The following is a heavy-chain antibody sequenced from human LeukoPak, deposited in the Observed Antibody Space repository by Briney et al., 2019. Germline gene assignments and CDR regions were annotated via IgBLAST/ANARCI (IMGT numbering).Heavy chain of an antibody. CDR1: GFTFSGSA. V-gene: IGHV3-21*01. D-gene: IGHD2-21*02. CDR2: ISSGSSAI. J-gene: IGHJ4*02. CDR3: ARWIGGICFLGNCYSGGYFDY. Sequence: PGGSLRLSCAASGFTFSGSAMHWVRQAPGKGLEWVSIISSGSSAIFSADALKGRFTISRDNTKNSLYLQMNSLRAEDTAVYYCARWIGGICFLGNCYSGGYFDYWGQGTLVTVSS.